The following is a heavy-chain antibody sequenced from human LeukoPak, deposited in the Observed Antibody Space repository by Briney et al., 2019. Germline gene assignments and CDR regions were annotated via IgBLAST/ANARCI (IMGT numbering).Heavy chain of an antibody. CDR3: AREPGRGYFDY. CDR2: IYYSGST. Sequence: PSETLSLTCTVPGGSVSSGSYYWSWIRQPPGKGLEWIGYIYYSGSTNYNPSLKSRVTISVDTSKNQFSLKLSSVTAADTAVYYCAREPGRGYFDYWGQGTLVTVSS. J-gene: IGHJ4*02. V-gene: IGHV4-61*01. D-gene: IGHD3-10*01. CDR1: GGSVSSGSYY.